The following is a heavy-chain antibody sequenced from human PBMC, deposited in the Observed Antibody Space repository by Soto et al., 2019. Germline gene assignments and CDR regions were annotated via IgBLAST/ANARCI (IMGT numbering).Heavy chain of an antibody. CDR2: INPYNGNR. V-gene: IGHV1-18*01. Sequence: QVQLVQSEAELRKPGASVKVSCKASGYSFSYYGISWVRQAPGQGLEWMGWINPYNGNRNYAQKFEDRVTMTTATSTNTIYMELRSLKSDDTAIYYCARDRLRGYDSSGFYSWGQGTLVTVSS. CDR3: ARDRLRGYDSSGFYS. J-gene: IGHJ4*02. D-gene: IGHD3-22*01. CDR1: GYSFSYYG.